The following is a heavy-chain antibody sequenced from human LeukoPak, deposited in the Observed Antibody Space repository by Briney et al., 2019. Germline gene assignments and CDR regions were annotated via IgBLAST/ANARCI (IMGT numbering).Heavy chain of an antibody. J-gene: IGHJ4*02. Sequence: AGSLTLSCAASGYTFSDFSVNWVRQAPGKGLEWISSISFRRNYRYYAYSVRRRFTISRDDTRDTLLLQMNSLRAEDTAVYFCVRLRRNNDRSGYYYYYDYWGPGTLVTVSS. CDR2: ISFRRNYR. CDR3: VRLRRNNDRSGYYYYYDY. D-gene: IGHD3-22*01. CDR1: GYTFSDFS. V-gene: IGHV3-21*01.